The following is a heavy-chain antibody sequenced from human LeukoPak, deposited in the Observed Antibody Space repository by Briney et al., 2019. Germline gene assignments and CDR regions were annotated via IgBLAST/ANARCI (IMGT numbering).Heavy chain of an antibody. J-gene: IGHJ4*02. CDR1: GGSFSGYY. CDR3: ARGRAPGYSSSWYFDY. V-gene: IGHV4-59*01. CDR2: IYYSGST. Sequence: SETLSLTCAVYGGSFSGYYWSWIRQPPGKGLEWIGYIYYSGSTNYNPSLKSRVTISVDTSKNQFSLKLSSVTAADTAVYYCARGRAPGYSSSWYFDYWGQGTLVTVSS. D-gene: IGHD6-13*01.